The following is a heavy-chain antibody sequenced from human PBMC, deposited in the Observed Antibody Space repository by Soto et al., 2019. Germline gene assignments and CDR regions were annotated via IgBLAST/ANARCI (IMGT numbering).Heavy chain of an antibody. D-gene: IGHD3-9*01. CDR1: GYTFTSYA. Sequence: QVQLVQSGAEVKKPGASVKVSCKASGYTFTSYAMHWVRQAPGQRLEWMGWINAGNGNTKYSQKFQGRVTITRDTSASTAYMELSSLRSEDTAVYYCARDPLRYFDWTPDAFDIWGQGTMVTVSS. J-gene: IGHJ3*02. CDR3: ARDPLRYFDWTPDAFDI. V-gene: IGHV1-3*01. CDR2: INAGNGNT.